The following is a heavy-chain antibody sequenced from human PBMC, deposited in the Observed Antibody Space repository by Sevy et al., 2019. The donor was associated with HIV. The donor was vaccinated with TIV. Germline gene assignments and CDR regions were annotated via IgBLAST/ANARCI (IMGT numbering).Heavy chain of an antibody. V-gene: IGHV3-74*01. J-gene: IGHJ4*02. CDR3: TRDGGGLAY. Sequence: GGSLRLSCAASGFTFSHYWMHWVRQAPGGGLVWVSRISTDGSSTNYADSVKGRFTISRDNAKNTLYLQMNSLGVEDTAVYYCTRDGGGLAYWGQGTLVTVSS. D-gene: IGHD3-16*01. CDR2: ISTDGSST. CDR1: GFTFSHYW.